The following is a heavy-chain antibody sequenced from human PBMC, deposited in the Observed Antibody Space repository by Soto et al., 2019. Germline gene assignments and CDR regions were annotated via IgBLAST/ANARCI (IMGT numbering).Heavy chain of an antibody. CDR3: ACLNSGSHRDDAFDI. CDR1: GYTFTSYG. CDR2: ISAYNGNT. Sequence: ASVKVSCKASGYTFTSYGISWVRQANGQGLEWMGWISAYNGNTNYAQKLQGRVTMTTDTSTSTAYMELRSLRSDDTAVYYCACLNSGSHRDDAFDIWGQGTMVTVSS. D-gene: IGHD1-26*01. J-gene: IGHJ3*02. V-gene: IGHV1-18*01.